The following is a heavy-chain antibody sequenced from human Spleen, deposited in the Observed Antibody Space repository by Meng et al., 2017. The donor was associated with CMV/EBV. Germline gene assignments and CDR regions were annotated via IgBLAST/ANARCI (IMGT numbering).Heavy chain of an antibody. D-gene: IGHD2/OR15-2a*01. CDR2: ISDYNGNT. Sequence: AAVKVSRKASGFTLPNFGVTWVRQAPGQGLEFMGWISDYNGNTNYARNFQGRVTLTTDSSTNTAFMELRGLRSGDTAVYYCARGGMMWRSGIVIEPATAFDFWGQGTLVTVSS. CDR3: ARGGMMWRSGIVIEPATAFDF. CDR1: GFTLPNFG. V-gene: IGHV1-18*01. J-gene: IGHJ4*02.